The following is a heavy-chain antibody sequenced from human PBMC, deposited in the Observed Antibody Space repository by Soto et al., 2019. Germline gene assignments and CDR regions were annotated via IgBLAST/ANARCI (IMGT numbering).Heavy chain of an antibody. CDR2: IDPSDSYT. Sequence: EVQLVQSGAEVKKPGESLRISCKGSGYSFTSYWISWVRQLPGKGLEWMGSIDPSDSYTNYSPSFQGHVTISADKSISTAYLQWRSLKASDTAMYYCAWSDSGDYFDYWGQGTLVTVSS. V-gene: IGHV5-10-1*01. CDR1: GYSFTSYW. J-gene: IGHJ4*02. CDR3: AWSDSGDYFDY. D-gene: IGHD4-17*01.